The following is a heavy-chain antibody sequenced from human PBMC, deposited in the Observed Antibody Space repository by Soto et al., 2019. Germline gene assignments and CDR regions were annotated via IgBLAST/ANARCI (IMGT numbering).Heavy chain of an antibody. V-gene: IGHV3-43*01. Sequence: GSLRLSCAASGFSFVDYTMHWVRQGPGKGLEWVSLITWDGGSTYYADSVKGRFTISRDNSKNSLYLQMNSLRTEDTALYYCAIDINSSGWYSLDYWGQGTLVTASS. J-gene: IGHJ4*02. CDR3: AIDINSSGWYSLDY. D-gene: IGHD6-19*01. CDR2: ITWDGGST. CDR1: GFSFVDYT.